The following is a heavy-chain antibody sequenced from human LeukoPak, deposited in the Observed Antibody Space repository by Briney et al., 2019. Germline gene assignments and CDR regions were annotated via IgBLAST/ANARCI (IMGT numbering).Heavy chain of an antibody. CDR2: ISGSGGST. J-gene: IGHJ4*02. D-gene: IGHD3-22*01. CDR3: AKNLRITMIVVVISGDFDY. CDR1: GFTFSSYA. V-gene: IGHV3-23*01. Sequence: GGSLRLSCAASGFTFSSYAMSWVRQAPGKGLEWVSAISGSGGSTYYADSVKGRFTISRDNSKNTLYLQMNSLRAEDTAVYYCAKNLRITMIVVVISGDFDYWGQGTLVTVSS.